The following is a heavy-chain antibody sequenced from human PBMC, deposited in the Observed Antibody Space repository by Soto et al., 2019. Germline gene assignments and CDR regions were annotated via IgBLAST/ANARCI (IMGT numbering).Heavy chain of an antibody. J-gene: IGHJ6*02. Sequence: QVRLVQSGAEVKEPGDSVRVSCEASGYTFTAYHIHWVRQAPGQGLEWMGGINPKFGDTGYAQDFQGRVSMTSDMSISAVYMELSRLTSDDTAICYCARTMDYYYGRGSGNGHGVWGQGTTVTVFS. CDR1: GYTFTAYH. CDR3: ARTMDYYYGRGSGNGHGV. D-gene: IGHD3-10*02. CDR2: INPKFGDT. V-gene: IGHV1-2*02.